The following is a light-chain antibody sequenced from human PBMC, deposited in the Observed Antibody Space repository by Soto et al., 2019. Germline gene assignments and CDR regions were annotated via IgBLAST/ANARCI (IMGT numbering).Light chain of an antibody. CDR1: QSVGGD. V-gene: IGKV3-15*01. CDR3: QLDYAWPRT. Sequence: EIAMTRSPVTLSVSPGERATLSCRASQSVGGDLAWYQQIPGQAPRLLIYGAVTRSSGVAARFSGGGSGTEFSLTVDSLRSEELAIYYCQLDYAWPRTFGQETNLEI. J-gene: IGKJ2*01. CDR2: GAV.